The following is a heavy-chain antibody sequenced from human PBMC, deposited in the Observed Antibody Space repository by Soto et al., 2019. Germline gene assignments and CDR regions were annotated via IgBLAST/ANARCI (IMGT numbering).Heavy chain of an antibody. CDR3: ARLVRGDWFDP. D-gene: IGHD3-10*01. J-gene: IGHJ5*02. CDR2: IYYSGST. V-gene: IGHV4-59*01. Sequence: QVQLRESGPGLVKPSETLSLTCTVSGGSISSYYWSWIRQPPGKGLEWIGYIYYSGSTNYNPSLKSRVTISVDTSKNQFSLKLSSVTAADTAVYYCARLVRGDWFDPWGQGTLVTVSS. CDR1: GGSISSYY.